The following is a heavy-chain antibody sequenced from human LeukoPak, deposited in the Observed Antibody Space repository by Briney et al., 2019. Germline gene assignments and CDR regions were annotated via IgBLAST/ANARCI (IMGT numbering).Heavy chain of an antibody. J-gene: IGHJ4*02. Sequence: ASVKVSCKASGYTFTSFGMSWVRQAPGQGLEWMGWISPYNGNTNYAQKLQGRVTMTTDTSTSTAYMELRSLRSEDTAVYYCATGGCSSTSCPRQWGQGTLVTVSS. CDR2: ISPYNGNT. V-gene: IGHV1-18*01. CDR3: ATGGCSSTSCPRQ. CDR1: GYTFTSFG. D-gene: IGHD2-2*01.